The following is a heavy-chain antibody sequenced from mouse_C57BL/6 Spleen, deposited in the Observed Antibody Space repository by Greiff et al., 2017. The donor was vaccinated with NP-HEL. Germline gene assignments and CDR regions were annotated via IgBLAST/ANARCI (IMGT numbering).Heavy chain of an antibody. V-gene: IGHV1-55*01. J-gene: IGHJ4*01. D-gene: IGHD1-1*01. CDR2: IYPGSGST. Sequence: VQLQQPGAELVKPGASVKMSCKASGYTFTSYWITWVKQRPGQGLEWIGDIYPGSGSTNYNEKFKSKATLTVDTSSSTAYMQLSSLTSEDSAVYYCARGSPYYYGSSPYCAMDYWGKGTSVTVSS. CDR1: GYTFTSYW. CDR3: ARGSPYYYGSSPYCAMDY.